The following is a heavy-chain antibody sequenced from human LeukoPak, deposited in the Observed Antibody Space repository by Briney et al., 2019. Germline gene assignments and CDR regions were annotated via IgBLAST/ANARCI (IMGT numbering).Heavy chain of an antibody. D-gene: IGHD3-22*01. Sequence: GGPLRLSCAGSGFTFSGYTIHWVRQAPGKGLEWVAVIWYDGSNKYYADSVKGRFTISRDNSKNTLYLQMNSLRAEDTAVYYCAGDRVTLIEYFQYWGQGTLVTVSS. CDR3: AGDRVTLIEYFQY. J-gene: IGHJ1*01. CDR2: IWYDGSNK. CDR1: GFTFSGYT. V-gene: IGHV3-33*08.